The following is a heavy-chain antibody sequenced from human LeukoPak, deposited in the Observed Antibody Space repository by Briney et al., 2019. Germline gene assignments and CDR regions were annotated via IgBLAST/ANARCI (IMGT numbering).Heavy chain of an antibody. D-gene: IGHD4-17*01. Sequence: ASVKVSSKASGGTFTIYAISWVRQAPGQGLEWMGGIIPIFGTANYTQKFQGRVTITADKSTSTAYMELSSLRSEDTAVYYCARDYGARGHWGQGTLVTVSS. CDR1: GGTFTIYA. J-gene: IGHJ4*02. V-gene: IGHV1-69*06. CDR2: IIPIFGTA. CDR3: ARDYGARGH.